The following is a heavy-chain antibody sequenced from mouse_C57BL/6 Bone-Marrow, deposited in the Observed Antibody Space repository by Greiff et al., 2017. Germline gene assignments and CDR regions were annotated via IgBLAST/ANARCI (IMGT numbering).Heavy chain of an antibody. J-gene: IGHJ4*01. D-gene: IGHD1-1*01. Sequence: EVQLQESGAELVRPGASVKLSCTASGFNIKDDYMHWVKQRPEQGLEWIGWIDPENGDTEYASKFQGKATIPADTSSNTAYLQLSSLTSEDTAVYYCTTVSGGKAMDYWGQGTSVTVSS. CDR1: GFNIKDDY. CDR3: TTVSGGKAMDY. CDR2: IDPENGDT. V-gene: IGHV14-4*01.